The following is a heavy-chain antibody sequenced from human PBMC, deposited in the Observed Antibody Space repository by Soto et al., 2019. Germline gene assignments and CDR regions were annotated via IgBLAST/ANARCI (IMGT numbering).Heavy chain of an antibody. CDR2: IHYSGSA. J-gene: IGHJ5*02. CDR1: GSSSICYY. D-gene: IGHD6-19*01. Sequence: SETLSLTCTFSGSSSICYYWTWIRQSPERGLEWIGYIHYSGSANYNPSLNSRLTMSVDRSKSQFSMKLASVAAADTAVYYCARGVGGSGLNWFDPWGQGTLVPVSS. V-gene: IGHV4-59*12. CDR3: ARGVGGSGLNWFDP.